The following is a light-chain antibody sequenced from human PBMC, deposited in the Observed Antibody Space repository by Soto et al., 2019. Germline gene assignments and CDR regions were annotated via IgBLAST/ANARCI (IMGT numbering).Light chain of an antibody. CDR1: QSVSASY. V-gene: IGKV3-20*01. CDR2: GAS. CDR3: QQYGLSPYT. Sequence: EIVLTQSPGTLSLSPGESATLSCRASQSVSASYFAWYQHKPGQAPRLLIYGASSRATGIPDRFSGSGSGTDFTLTISRLEPEDFAVYYCQQYGLSPYTFGQGTKLEI. J-gene: IGKJ2*01.